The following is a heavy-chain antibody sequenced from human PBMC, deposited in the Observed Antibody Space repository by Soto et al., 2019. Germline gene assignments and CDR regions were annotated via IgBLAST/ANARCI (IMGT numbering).Heavy chain of an antibody. CDR1: GGSFSGYY. V-gene: IGHV4-34*01. CDR3: ARGVYYYGSGSYYGY. CDR2: INHSGST. Sequence: QVQLQQWGAGLLKPSETLSLTCAVYGGSFSGYYWSWIRQPPGKGLEWIGEINHSGSTNYNPSLELGVTISVGTSKNQFYLKLSSVAAADTAVHYCARGVYYYGSGSYYGYWGQGTLVTVSS. J-gene: IGHJ4*02. D-gene: IGHD3-10*01.